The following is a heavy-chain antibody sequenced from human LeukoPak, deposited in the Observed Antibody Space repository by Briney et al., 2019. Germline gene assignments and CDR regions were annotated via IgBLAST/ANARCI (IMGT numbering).Heavy chain of an antibody. CDR1: GGSISSYY. CDR2: IYHSGST. V-gene: IGHV4-59*12. J-gene: IGHJ5*02. Sequence: SETLSLTCTVSGGSISSYYWSWMRQPPGKGLEWIGYIYHSGSTYYNPSLKSRVTISVDRSKNQFSLKLSSVTAADTAVYYCARAPGYQLLGNWFDPWGQGTLVTVSS. D-gene: IGHD2-2*01. CDR3: ARAPGYQLLGNWFDP.